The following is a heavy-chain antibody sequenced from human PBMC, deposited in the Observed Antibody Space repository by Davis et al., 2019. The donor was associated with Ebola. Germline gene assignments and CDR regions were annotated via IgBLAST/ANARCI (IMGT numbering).Heavy chain of an antibody. J-gene: IGHJ4*02. D-gene: IGHD6-19*01. Sequence: AASVKVSCKASGYTFTSYAMRWVRQAPGQRLEWMGWINAGNGNTKYSQKFQGRVTITRDTSASTAYMELSSLRSDDTAVFYCARATFGYNSGWYADYWGPGSLVTVSS. CDR2: INAGNGNT. V-gene: IGHV1-3*01. CDR3: ARATFGYNSGWYADY. CDR1: GYTFTSYA.